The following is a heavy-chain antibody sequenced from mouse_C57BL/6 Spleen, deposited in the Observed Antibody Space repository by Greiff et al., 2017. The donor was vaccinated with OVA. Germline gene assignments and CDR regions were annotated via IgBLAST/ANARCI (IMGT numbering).Heavy chain of an antibody. J-gene: IGHJ4*01. CDR3: ARVFYGSSYYAMDY. D-gene: IGHD1-1*01. Sequence: VQLQASGAELARPGASVKLSCKASGYTFTSYGISWVKQRTGQGLEWIGEIYPRSGITYYNEKFKGKATLAADKSSSTAYMELRSLTSEDSAVYFCARVFYGSSYYAMDYWGQGTSVTVSS. CDR1: GYTFTSYG. CDR2: IYPRSGIT. V-gene: IGHV1-81*01.